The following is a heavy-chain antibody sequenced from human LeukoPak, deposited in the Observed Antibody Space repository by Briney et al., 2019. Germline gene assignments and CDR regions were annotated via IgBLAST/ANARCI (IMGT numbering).Heavy chain of an antibody. Sequence: GGSLRLSCVASGFMFSDYSMDWVRQAPGKGLEWVSSISSSSAYIFYSDSVKGRFTISRDDAQNSLYLQMNSLRAEDTAVYFCARVSSTGYAVSSGLYYWGQGALVTVSS. CDR2: ISSSSAYI. D-gene: IGHD3-22*01. V-gene: IGHV3-21*04. CDR1: GFMFSDYS. CDR3: ARVSSTGYAVSSGLYY. J-gene: IGHJ4*02.